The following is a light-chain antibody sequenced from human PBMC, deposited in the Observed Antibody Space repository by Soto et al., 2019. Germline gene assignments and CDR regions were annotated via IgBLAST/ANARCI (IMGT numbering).Light chain of an antibody. CDR2: GNI. CDR1: SSNIGAGYD. CDR3: QSYDSSLSGVV. J-gene: IGLJ2*01. V-gene: IGLV1-40*01. Sequence: QSVLTQPPSVSGAPGQRVTISCTGSSSNIGAGYDVHWYLQLPGTAPKLLIYGNINRPSGVPDRVSGSKSGTSASLAITGLQAEDEADYYCQSYDSSLSGVVFGGGTKLTVL.